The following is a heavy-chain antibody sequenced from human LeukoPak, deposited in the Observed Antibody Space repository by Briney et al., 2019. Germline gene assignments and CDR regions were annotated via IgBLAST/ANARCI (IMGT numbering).Heavy chain of an antibody. CDR1: VYTFTGYY. CDR2: INPNSGGT. D-gene: IGHD5-18*01. Sequence: ASVKVSCKASVYTFTGYYMHWVRQAPGHGREWVGWINPNSGGTNYAQKFQGRVTMTRDTSISTAYMELSRLRSDDTAVDYCARDYPGEDTAMAKFDYWGQGTLVTVSS. V-gene: IGHV1-2*02. CDR3: ARDYPGEDTAMAKFDY. J-gene: IGHJ4*02.